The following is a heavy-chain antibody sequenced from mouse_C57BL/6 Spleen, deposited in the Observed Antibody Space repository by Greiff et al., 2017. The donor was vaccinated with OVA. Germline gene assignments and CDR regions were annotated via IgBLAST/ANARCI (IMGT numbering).Heavy chain of an antibody. CDR1: GFTFSSYA. D-gene: IGHD2-4*01. CDR2: ISDGGSYT. J-gene: IGHJ1*03. CDR3: ARNYDYFDV. Sequence: EVQGVESGGGLVKPGGSLKLSCAASGFTFSSYAMSWVRQTPEKRLEWVATISDGGSYTYYPDNVKGRFTISRDNAKNNLYLQMSHLKSEDTAMYYCARNYDYFDVWGTGTTVTVSS. V-gene: IGHV5-4*01.